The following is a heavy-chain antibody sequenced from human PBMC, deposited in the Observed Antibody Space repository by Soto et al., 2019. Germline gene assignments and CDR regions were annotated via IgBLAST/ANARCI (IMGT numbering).Heavy chain of an antibody. J-gene: IGHJ3*02. D-gene: IGHD1-26*01. V-gene: IGHV3-30*04. CDR2: ISYDGSNK. CDR3: ASGEYIGRYAAIDAFDI. Sequence: QVQLVESGGGVVQPGRSLRLSCAASGLTFSSYDMHWVRQAPGKGLEWVAFISYDGSNKNYADSVKGRSTIFRDNSKDTLSIHLKSLRAEDTAIYYCASGEYIGRYAAIDAFDIWGQGTMVTVSS. CDR1: GLTFSSYD.